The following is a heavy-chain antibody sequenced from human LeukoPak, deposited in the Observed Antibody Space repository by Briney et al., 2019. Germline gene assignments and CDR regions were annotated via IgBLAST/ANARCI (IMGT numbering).Heavy chain of an antibody. J-gene: IGHJ3*02. CDR3: ARAVYCSGGSCRSDAFDI. V-gene: IGHV1-2*02. Sequence: ASVKVSCKASGYTFTGYYMHWVRQAPRQGLEWMGWINPNSGGTNYAQKFQGRVTMTRDTSISTAYMELSRLRSDDTAVYYCARAVYCSGGSCRSDAFDIWGQGTMVTVSS. D-gene: IGHD2-15*01. CDR2: INPNSGGT. CDR1: GYTFTGYY.